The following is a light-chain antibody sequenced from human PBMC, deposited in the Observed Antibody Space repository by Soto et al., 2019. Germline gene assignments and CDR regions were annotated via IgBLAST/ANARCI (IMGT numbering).Light chain of an antibody. J-gene: IGLJ2*01. CDR1: NSNIGRNP. Sequence: QSVLTQPPSASGTPGQRVTISCSGSNSNIGRNPANWYQHLPGTAPKLLIYSNNQRPSGVPDRFSGSKSGTSASLAISGLLSEDEADYYCGAWDDILKGVFFGGGTKLTVL. CDR3: GAWDDILKGVF. CDR2: SNN. V-gene: IGLV1-44*01.